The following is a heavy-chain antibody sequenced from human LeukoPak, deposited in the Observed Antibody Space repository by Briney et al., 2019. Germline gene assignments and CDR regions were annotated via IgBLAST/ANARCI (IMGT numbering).Heavy chain of an antibody. CDR1: GGSISSYY. CDR2: IYTSGST. J-gene: IGHJ4*02. Sequence: TSETLSLTCTVSGGSISSYYWSWIRQPAGKGLEWIGRIYTSGSTNYNPSLKSRVTMSVDTSKNQFSLKLSSVTAADTAVYYCARDRPYTAKGYFGYWGQGALVTVSS. CDR3: ARDRPYTAKGYFGY. V-gene: IGHV4-4*07. D-gene: IGHD5-18*01.